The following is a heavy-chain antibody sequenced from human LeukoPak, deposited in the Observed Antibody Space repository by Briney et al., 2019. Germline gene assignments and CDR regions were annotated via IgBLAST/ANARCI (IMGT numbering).Heavy chain of an antibody. D-gene: IGHD6-13*01. Sequence: PSETLSLTCTVSGGSISSYYWGWIRQPPGKGLEWIGSIYYSGSTYYNPSLKSRVTISVDTSKNQFSLRLSSVTAADTAVYYCARTSSSWYGTDAFDIWGQGTMVTVSS. CDR1: GGSISSYY. J-gene: IGHJ3*02. CDR3: ARTSSSWYGTDAFDI. CDR2: IYYSGST. V-gene: IGHV4-39*01.